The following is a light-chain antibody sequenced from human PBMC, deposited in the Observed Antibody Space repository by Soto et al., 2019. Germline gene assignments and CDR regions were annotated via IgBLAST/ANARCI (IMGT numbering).Light chain of an antibody. CDR1: SSDVGGYNY. CDR3: SSYTSSSTLFYV. CDR2: DVS. J-gene: IGLJ1*01. V-gene: IGLV2-14*01. Sequence: QSVLSQPASVSVSPGQSITISCTGTSSDVGGYNYVSWYQQHPGKAPKLMIYDVSNRPSGVSNRFSGSKSGNTASLTISGLQAEGEADYYCSSYTSSSTLFYVFGTGTKVTVL.